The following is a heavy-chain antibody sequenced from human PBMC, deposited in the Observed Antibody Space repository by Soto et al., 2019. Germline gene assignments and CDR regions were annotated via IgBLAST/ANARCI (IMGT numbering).Heavy chain of an antibody. CDR2: VTGSGAST. V-gene: IGHV3-23*01. Sequence: GESLKISCAASGFTFVSYAMSWVRQAPGKGLEWVSGVTGSGASTYYADSVKGRFTISRDTSKNTLYLQMNSLRAEDTAVYYCAKDQGTTLLYGMDVWGQGTTVTVSS. CDR3: AKDQGTTLLYGMDV. J-gene: IGHJ6*02. CDR1: GFTFVSYA. D-gene: IGHD2-15*01.